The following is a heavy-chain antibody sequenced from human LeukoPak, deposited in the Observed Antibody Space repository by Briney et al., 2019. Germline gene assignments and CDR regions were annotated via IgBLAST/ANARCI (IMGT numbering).Heavy chain of an antibody. CDR3: ARDRCSSTSCYTHYFDY. CDR1: GFTFTSYG. D-gene: IGHD2-2*02. Sequence: GGSLRLSCAASGFTFTSYGMHWVRQAPGKGLEWVAVISYDGSNKNYADSVKGRFTISGDTSKNTLYLQMNSLRAEDTAVYYCARDRCSSTSCYTHYFDYWGQGTLVTVSS. V-gene: IGHV3-30*03. J-gene: IGHJ4*02. CDR2: ISYDGSNK.